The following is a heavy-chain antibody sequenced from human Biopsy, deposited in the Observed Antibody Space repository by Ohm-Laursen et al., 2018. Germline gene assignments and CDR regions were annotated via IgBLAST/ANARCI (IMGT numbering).Heavy chain of an antibody. D-gene: IGHD3-10*01. CDR3: ARGGSGSGYYGMDV. V-gene: IGHV1-69*04. CDR1: GDTFSRSA. CDR2: IIPIVGLT. J-gene: IGHJ6*02. Sequence: GASVKVSCKASGDTFSRSAFFWVRQAPGQGLVYLGRIIPIVGLTNHAQTFQGRITLTADKSTFMVYMELSRLRSDDTAIYYCARGGSGSGYYGMDVWGQGATVSVSS.